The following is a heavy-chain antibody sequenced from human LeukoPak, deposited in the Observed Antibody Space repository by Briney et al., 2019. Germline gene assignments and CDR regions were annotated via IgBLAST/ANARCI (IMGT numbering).Heavy chain of an antibody. D-gene: IGHD6-19*01. V-gene: IGHV3-11*04. CDR2: ISSSGSTI. J-gene: IGHJ4*02. Sequence: PGGSLRLSCAASGFTFSDYYMSWIRQAPGKGLEWVSYISSSGSTIYYADSVKGRFTISRDNAKNSLYLQLNSLRAEDTAVYYCARDFPPVDSSVWYTFDYWGQGTLVTVSS. CDR1: GFTFSDYY. CDR3: ARDFPPVDSSVWYTFDY.